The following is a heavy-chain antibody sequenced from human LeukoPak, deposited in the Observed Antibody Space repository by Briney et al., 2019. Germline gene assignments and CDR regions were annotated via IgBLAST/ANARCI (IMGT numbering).Heavy chain of an antibody. J-gene: IGHJ6*03. D-gene: IGHD3-16*01. CDR3: ARFGGSDTPLLYYYYYYYMDV. V-gene: IGHV1-8*01. Sequence: ASVKVSCKASGYTFTSYDINWVRQATGQGLEWMGWMNPNSGNKGYAQKFQGRVTMTRNTSISTAYMELSSLRSEDTAVYYCARFGGSDTPLLYYYYYYYMDVWGKGTTVTVSS. CDR2: MNPNSGNK. CDR1: GYTFTSYD.